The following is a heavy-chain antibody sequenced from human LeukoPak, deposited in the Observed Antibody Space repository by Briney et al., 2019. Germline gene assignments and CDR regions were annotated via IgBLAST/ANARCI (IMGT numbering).Heavy chain of an antibody. CDR3: ARDTVLAVAGTQGAFDI. J-gene: IGHJ3*02. CDR2: IWYDGSNK. D-gene: IGHD6-19*01. V-gene: IGHV3-33*01. Sequence: QPGGSLRLSCAASGFTFSSYGMHWVRQAPGKGLEWVAVIWYDGSNKYYADSVKGRFTISRDNSKNTLHLQMNSLRAEDTAVYYCARDTVLAVAGTQGAFDIWGQGTMVTVSS. CDR1: GFTFSSYG.